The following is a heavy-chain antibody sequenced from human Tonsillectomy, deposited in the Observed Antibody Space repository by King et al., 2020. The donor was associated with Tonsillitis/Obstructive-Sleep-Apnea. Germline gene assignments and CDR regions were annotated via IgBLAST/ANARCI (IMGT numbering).Heavy chain of an antibody. CDR1: GFTFSSYE. J-gene: IGHJ4*02. V-gene: IGHV3-48*03. CDR3: AREGCSSTSCYDY. CDR2: ISSSGSTI. D-gene: IGHD2-2*01. Sequence: VQLVESGGGLVQPGRSLRLSCAASGFTFSSYEMNWVRQAPGKGLEWVSYISSSGSTIYYADSVKGRFTISRDNAKNSLYLQMNSLRAEDTAVYYCAREGCSSTSCYDYWGQGTLVTVSS.